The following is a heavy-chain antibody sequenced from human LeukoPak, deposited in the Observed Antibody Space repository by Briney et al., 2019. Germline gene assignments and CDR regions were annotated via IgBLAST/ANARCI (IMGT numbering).Heavy chain of an antibody. CDR1: GYSFTSYW. V-gene: IGHV5-51*01. J-gene: IGHJ4*02. CDR2: IYPGDSDT. D-gene: IGHD3-10*01. Sequence: GESLKISCKGSGYSFTSYWIGWVRQMPGKGLEWMGIIYPGDSDTRYSPSFQGQVTISADKSISTAYLQWSSLKASDTAMYYCARGLSYDLGSYYGDYWGQGTLVTVSS. CDR3: ARGLSYDLGSYYGDY.